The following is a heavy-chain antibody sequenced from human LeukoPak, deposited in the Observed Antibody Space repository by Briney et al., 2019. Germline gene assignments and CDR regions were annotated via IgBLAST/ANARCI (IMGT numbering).Heavy chain of an antibody. CDR2: IYSGGST. Sequence: PGGSLRLSCAASGFTVSSNYMSWVRQAPGKGLEWVSVIYSGGSTYYADSVKGRFTISRDNSKNTLYLQTNSLRAEDTAVYYCAKDDYVVVNYFDYWGQGTLVTVSS. CDR1: GFTVSSNY. J-gene: IGHJ4*02. CDR3: AKDDYVVVNYFDY. V-gene: IGHV3-53*01. D-gene: IGHD2-21*01.